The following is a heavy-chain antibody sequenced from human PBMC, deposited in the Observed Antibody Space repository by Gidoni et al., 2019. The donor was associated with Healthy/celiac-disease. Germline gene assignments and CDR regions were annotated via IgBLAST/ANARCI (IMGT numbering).Heavy chain of an antibody. V-gene: IGHV1-3*01. D-gene: IGHD3-10*01. J-gene: IGHJ4*02. CDR3: ARANYYGSGSYSDY. CDR2: INAGNGNT. CDR1: GYTFTSYA. Sequence: QVQLVQSGAEVKKPGASVKVSCKASGYTFTSYAMHWVRQAPGQRLEWMGWINAGNGNTKYSQKFQGRVTITRDTSASTAYMELGSLRSEDTAVYYCARANYYGSGSYSDYWGQGTLVTVSS.